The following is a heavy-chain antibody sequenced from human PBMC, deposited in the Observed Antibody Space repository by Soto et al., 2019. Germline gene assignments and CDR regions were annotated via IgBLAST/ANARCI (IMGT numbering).Heavy chain of an antibody. CDR3: AKEGSVEKATVSWGYTYHYFGLNV. CDR2: ISGSGAST. Sequence: GGSLRLSCAASGFTFYNYAMTWVRQAPGKGLEWVAAISGSGASTYYADSVKGRFTISRDNSEDTLYLQMGSLRAEDTAVYFCAKEGSVEKATVSWGYTYHYFGLNVWGQGTTVTVSS. J-gene: IGHJ6*02. V-gene: IGHV3-23*01. D-gene: IGHD2-2*02. CDR1: GFTFYNYA.